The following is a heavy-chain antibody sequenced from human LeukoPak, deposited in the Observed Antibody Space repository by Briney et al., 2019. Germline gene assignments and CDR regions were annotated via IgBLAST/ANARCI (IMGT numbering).Heavy chain of an antibody. CDR2: INHSGST. V-gene: IGHV4-34*01. Sequence: SETLSLTCAVYGESFSGYFWSWIRQPPGKGLEWIGKINHSGSTNYNPSLKSRVTISVDTSKNQFSLKLSSVTAAGTAVYYCAREGAVDGYFDYWGQGTLVTVSS. J-gene: IGHJ4*02. CDR3: AREGAVDGYFDY. D-gene: IGHD6-19*01. CDR1: GESFSGYF.